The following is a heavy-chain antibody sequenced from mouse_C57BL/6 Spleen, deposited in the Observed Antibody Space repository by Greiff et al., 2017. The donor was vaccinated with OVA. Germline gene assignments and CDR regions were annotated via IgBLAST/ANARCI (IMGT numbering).Heavy chain of an antibody. J-gene: IGHJ1*03. CDR3: ARTITTVDWYFDV. CDR2: IDPSDSYT. Sequence: VQLQQPGAELVKPGASVKLSCKASGYTFTSYWMQWVKQRPGQGLEWIGEIDPSDSYTNYNQKFKGKATLTVDTSSSTAYMQLSSLTSEDSAVYYCARTITTVDWYFDVWGTGTPVTVSS. CDR1: GYTFTSYW. D-gene: IGHD1-1*01. V-gene: IGHV1-50*01.